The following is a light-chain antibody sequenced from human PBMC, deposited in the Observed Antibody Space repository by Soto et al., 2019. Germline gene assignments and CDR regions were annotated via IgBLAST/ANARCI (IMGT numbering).Light chain of an antibody. V-gene: IGLV2-14*01. Sequence: QSVLTQPASVSGSPGQSVTISCTGTSGDVGGYNYVSWYQQYPGKPPKLMIFEVDNRPSGVSDRFSGSKSGNTASLTISGLQSEDEADYYCNSYTNTSALVVFGGGTNLTVL. CDR2: EVD. CDR3: NSYTNTSALVV. CDR1: SGDVGGYNY. J-gene: IGLJ2*01.